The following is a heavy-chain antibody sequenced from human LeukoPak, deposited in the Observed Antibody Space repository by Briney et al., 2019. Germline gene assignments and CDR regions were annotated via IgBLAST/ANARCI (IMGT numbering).Heavy chain of an antibody. CDR2: INHSGST. J-gene: IGHJ5*02. CDR1: GGSFSGYY. D-gene: IGHD2-2*01. CDR3: ARVTGNCSSTSCWGAWFDP. Sequence: KPSETLSLTCAVYGGSFSGYYWSWIRQPPGKGLEWIGEINHSGSTNYNPSLKSRVTISVDTSKNQFSLKLSSVTAADTPVYYCARVTGNCSSTSCWGAWFDPWGQGTLVTVSS. V-gene: IGHV4-34*01.